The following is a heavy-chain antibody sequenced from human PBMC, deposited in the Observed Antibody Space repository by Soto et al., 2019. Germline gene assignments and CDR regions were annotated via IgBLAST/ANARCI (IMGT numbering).Heavy chain of an antibody. Sequence: SETLSLTCTVSGGSISSDYWSWIRQAPGKGLEWIGYISYSGTTNYNSSLKRRVTISIDTSKNQFSLKLSSVTAADTAVYYCARDSDSSSWYTCMDVWGQGTTVTVSS. V-gene: IGHV4-59*01. D-gene: IGHD6-13*01. J-gene: IGHJ6*02. CDR3: ARDSDSSSWYTCMDV. CDR1: GGSISSDY. CDR2: ISYSGTT.